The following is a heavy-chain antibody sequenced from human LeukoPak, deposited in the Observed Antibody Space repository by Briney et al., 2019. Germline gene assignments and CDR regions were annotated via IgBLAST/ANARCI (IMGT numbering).Heavy chain of an antibody. V-gene: IGHV4-59*01. CDR2: IYYSGST. CDR3: ARGLYKQQLVPASDI. CDR1: GGSISSYY. J-gene: IGHJ3*02. Sequence: PSETLSLTCTVSGGSISSYYWSWIRQPPGKGLEWTGYIYYSGSTNYNPSLKSRVTISVDTSKNQFSLKLSSVTAADTAVYYCARGLYKQQLVPASDIWGQGTMVTVSS. D-gene: IGHD6-13*01.